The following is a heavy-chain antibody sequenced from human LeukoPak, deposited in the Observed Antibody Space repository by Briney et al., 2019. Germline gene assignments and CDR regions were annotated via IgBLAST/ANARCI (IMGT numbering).Heavy chain of an antibody. CDR3: ARDPPYYGMDV. CDR2: IYYSGST. Sequence: PSETLSLTCTVSGGSISSGDYYWSWIRQPPGKGLEWIGYIYYSGSTYYNPSLTSRVTISVDTSKNQFSLKLSSVTAADTAVYYCARDPPYYGMDVWGQGTTVTVSS. CDR1: GGSISSGDYY. J-gene: IGHJ6*02. V-gene: IGHV4-30-4*01.